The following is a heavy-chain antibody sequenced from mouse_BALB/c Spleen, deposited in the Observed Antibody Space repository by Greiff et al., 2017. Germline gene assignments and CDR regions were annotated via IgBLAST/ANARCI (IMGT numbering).Heavy chain of an antibody. CDR3: ARGAENLAWFAY. CDR1: GFAFSSYD. J-gene: IGHJ3*01. Sequence: EVQRVESGGGLVKPGGSLKLSCAASGFAFSSYDMSWVRQTPEKRLEWVAYISSGGGSTYYPDTVKGRFTISRDNAKNNLYLQMSSLKSEDTAMYYCARGAENLAWFAYWGQGTLVTVSA. CDR2: ISSGGGST. V-gene: IGHV5-12-1*01.